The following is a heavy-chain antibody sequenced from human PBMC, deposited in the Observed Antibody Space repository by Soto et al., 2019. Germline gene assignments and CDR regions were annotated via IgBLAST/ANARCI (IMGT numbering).Heavy chain of an antibody. V-gene: IGHV3-30*18. CDR1: GFTFSSYG. Sequence: GGSLRLSCAASGFTFSSYGMHWVRQAPGKGLEWVAVISYDGSNKYYADSVKGRFTISRDNSKNTLYLQMNSLRAEDTAVYYWAKGALTTVIHYYYYYMDVWGEGTTVTVSS. J-gene: IGHJ6*03. CDR2: ISYDGSNK. CDR3: AKGALTTVIHYYYYYMDV. D-gene: IGHD4-17*01.